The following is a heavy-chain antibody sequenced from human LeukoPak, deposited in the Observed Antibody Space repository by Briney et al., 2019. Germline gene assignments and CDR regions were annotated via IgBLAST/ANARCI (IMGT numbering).Heavy chain of an antibody. CDR2: IRGDGTNK. Sequence: PGGSLRLSCAASGFIFSSYGMHWVRQAPGKGLEWVAFIRGDGTNKYYGDSVKGRFTISSDNSKNTLYLQMNSLRAEDTAVYYCAKAQNSYIQGRMDVWGQGTTVTVSS. D-gene: IGHD4-23*01. J-gene: IGHJ6*02. CDR1: GFIFSSYG. CDR3: AKAQNSYIQGRMDV. V-gene: IGHV3-30*02.